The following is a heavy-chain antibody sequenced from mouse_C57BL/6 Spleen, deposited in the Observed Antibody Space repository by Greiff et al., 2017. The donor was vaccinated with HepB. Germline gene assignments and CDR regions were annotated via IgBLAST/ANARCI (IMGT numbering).Heavy chain of an antibody. Sequence: VQLQQPGAELVKPGASVKMSCKASGYTFTSYWITWVKQRPGQGLEWIGDIYPGSGSTNYNEKFKSKATLTVYTSSSTAYMQLSSLTSEDSAVYYCARGGGYDSYFDVWGTGTTVTVSS. D-gene: IGHD2-2*01. CDR3: ARGGGYDSYFDV. J-gene: IGHJ1*03. CDR1: GYTFTSYW. CDR2: IYPGSGST. V-gene: IGHV1-55*01.